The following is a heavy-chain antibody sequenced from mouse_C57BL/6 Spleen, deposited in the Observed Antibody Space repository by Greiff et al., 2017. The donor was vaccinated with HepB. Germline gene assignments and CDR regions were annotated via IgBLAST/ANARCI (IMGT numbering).Heavy chain of an antibody. CDR3: TRGGAVYAMDY. Sequence: DVHLVESGEGLVKPGGSLKLSCAASGFTFSSYAMSWVRQTPEKRLEWVAYISSGGDYIYYADTVKGRFTISRDNARNTLYLQMSSLKSEDTAMYYCTRGGAVYAMDYWGQGTSVTVSS. V-gene: IGHV5-9-1*02. CDR1: GFTFSSYA. CDR2: ISSGGDYI. J-gene: IGHJ4*01.